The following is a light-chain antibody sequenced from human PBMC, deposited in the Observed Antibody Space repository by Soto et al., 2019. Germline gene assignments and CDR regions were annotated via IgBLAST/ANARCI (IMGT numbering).Light chain of an antibody. Sequence: DIQMTQSPSTLSASVGDRVTITCRASQSVSGWLAWFQQKPGRAPTLLIYKASSLESGVPSRFSGSGFGTEFTLTINSLQPDDFATYYGQQYNSYWTFGQGTKVEMK. CDR2: KAS. V-gene: IGKV1-5*03. CDR1: QSVSGW. J-gene: IGKJ1*01. CDR3: QQYNSYWT.